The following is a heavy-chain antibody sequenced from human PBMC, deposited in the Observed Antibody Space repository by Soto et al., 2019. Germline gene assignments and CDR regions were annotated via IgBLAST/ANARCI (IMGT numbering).Heavy chain of an antibody. J-gene: IGHJ4*02. CDR2: ISSSGSSI. V-gene: IGHV3-11*01. D-gene: IGHD4-17*01. CDR1: GFTFSDYY. CDR3: ARKRYGDSAFDY. Sequence: GGSLRLSCAASGFTFSDYYMTWIRQAPGKGLEWVSFISSSGSSISYAGSVKGRFTISRDNARKSLFLLLSSLRVEDTAIYYCARKRYGDSAFDYWGQGALVTVSS.